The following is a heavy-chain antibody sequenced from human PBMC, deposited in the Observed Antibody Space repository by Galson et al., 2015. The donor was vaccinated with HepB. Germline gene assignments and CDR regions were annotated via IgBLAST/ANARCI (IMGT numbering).Heavy chain of an antibody. V-gene: IGHV1-18*01. Sequence: SVKVSCKASGYTFTSYGVAWVRQAPGQGLEWMGVIHPDQGNTNYTQSLQGRVIMTTQTPTTTVYMELRSLRSDDTAVFYCAGVDYFDNRGGGPFDIWGQGTMVTVSS. D-gene: IGHD2/OR15-2a*01. CDR1: GYTFTSYG. CDR3: AGVDYFDNRGGGPFDI. J-gene: IGHJ3*02. CDR2: IHPDQGNT.